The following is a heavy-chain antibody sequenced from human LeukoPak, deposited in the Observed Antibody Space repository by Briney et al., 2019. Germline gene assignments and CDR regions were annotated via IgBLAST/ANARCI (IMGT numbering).Heavy chain of an antibody. CDR3: ARDASGYCHMDV. CDR2: IYYSGST. D-gene: IGHD7-27*01. CDR1: GGSISSDGYY. V-gene: IGHV4-31*02. J-gene: IGHJ6*03. Sequence: VKPSQTLSLTCTVSGGSISSDGYYWSWIRQRPGKGLEWIGYIYYSGSTYYNPSLKSRITISVDTFKYQFSLTLSSVTAADTAVYYCARDASGYCHMDVWGKGTTVTVSS.